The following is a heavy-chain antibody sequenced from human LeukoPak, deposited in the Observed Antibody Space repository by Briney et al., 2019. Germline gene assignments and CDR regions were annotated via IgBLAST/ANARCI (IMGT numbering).Heavy chain of an antibody. CDR2: ICYSGST. CDR3: AGYYDSSGYSDIEYFQH. V-gene: IGHV4-59*01. J-gene: IGHJ1*01. D-gene: IGHD3-22*01. Sequence: SETLSLTCTVSGGSISSYYWSWIRQPPGKGLEWIGYICYSGSTNYNPSLKSRVTISVDTSKNQFSLKLSSVTAADTAVYYCAGYYDSSGYSDIEYFQHWGQGTLVTVSS. CDR1: GGSISSYY.